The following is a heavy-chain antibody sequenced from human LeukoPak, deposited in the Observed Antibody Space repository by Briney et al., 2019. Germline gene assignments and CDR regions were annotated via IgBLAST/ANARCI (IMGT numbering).Heavy chain of an antibody. CDR2: ISYDGSNK. CDR3: AKVRPRDIVVVPAATDGAFDI. Sequence: GGSLRLSCAASGFTFSSYAMHWVRQAPGKGLEWVAVISYDGSNKYYADSVKGRFTISRDNSKNTLYLQMNSLRAEDTAVYYCAKVRPRDIVVVPAATDGAFDIWGQGTMVTVSS. D-gene: IGHD2-2*01. J-gene: IGHJ3*02. CDR1: GFTFSSYA. V-gene: IGHV3-30-3*01.